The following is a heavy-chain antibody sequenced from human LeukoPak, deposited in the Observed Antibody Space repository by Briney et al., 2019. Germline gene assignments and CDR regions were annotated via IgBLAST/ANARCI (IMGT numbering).Heavy chain of an antibody. Sequence: GRSLRLSCAASGFTFDDYAMHWVRQAPGKGLEWVSGISWNSGSIGYADSVKGRFTISRDNAKNSLYLQMNSLRAEDTALYYCAKDKGDHIAATIPGAFEIWGQGTMVTVSS. V-gene: IGHV3-9*01. J-gene: IGHJ3*02. D-gene: IGHD5-12*01. CDR2: ISWNSGSI. CDR1: GFTFDDYA. CDR3: AKDKGDHIAATIPGAFEI.